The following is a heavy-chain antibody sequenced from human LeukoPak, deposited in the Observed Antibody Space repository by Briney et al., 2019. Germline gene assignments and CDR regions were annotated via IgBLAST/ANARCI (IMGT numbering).Heavy chain of an antibody. CDR3: ARTSFYSFDF. V-gene: IGHV3-7*01. CDR1: GFSFSKYR. Sequence: GGSLRLSCAASGFSFSKYRMSWVRQAPGKGLQWVAHIKQDGSAKFDVDSVQGRFTVSRDNANNLLYLQMSSLRPEDTAIYYCARTSFYSFDFWGQGALVTVSS. J-gene: IGHJ4*02. D-gene: IGHD2/OR15-2a*01. CDR2: IKQDGSAK.